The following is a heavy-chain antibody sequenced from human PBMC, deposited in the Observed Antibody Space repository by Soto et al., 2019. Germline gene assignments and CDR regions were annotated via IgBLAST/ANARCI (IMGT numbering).Heavy chain of an antibody. CDR2: IYYSGST. V-gene: IGHV4-34*09. J-gene: IGHJ5*02. CDR3: ARLAPSYYDFWSGYLKHNWFDP. Sequence: TLSLTCAVYGGSFSGYYLSWIRQPPGKGLEWIGYIYYSGSTYYNPSLKSRVTISVDTSKNQFSLKLSSVTAADTAVYYCARLAPSYYDFWSGYLKHNWFDPWGQGTLVTVSS. CDR1: GGSFSGYY. D-gene: IGHD3-3*01.